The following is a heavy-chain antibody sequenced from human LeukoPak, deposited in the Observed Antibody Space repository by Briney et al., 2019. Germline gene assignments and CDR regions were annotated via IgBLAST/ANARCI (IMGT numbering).Heavy chain of an antibody. Sequence: GGSLRLSCAASGFSFSSHGMHWVRQAPGKGLEWVALIRHDKSNEYYAESVKGRFIISRDNSKNIVYLQMNSLRVDDTAMYYCAKPLPGAAEAGTSAFDIWGQGTMVTVSS. V-gene: IGHV3-30*02. CDR1: GFSFSSHG. J-gene: IGHJ3*02. CDR3: AKPLPGAAEAGTSAFDI. CDR2: IRHDKSNE. D-gene: IGHD6-13*01.